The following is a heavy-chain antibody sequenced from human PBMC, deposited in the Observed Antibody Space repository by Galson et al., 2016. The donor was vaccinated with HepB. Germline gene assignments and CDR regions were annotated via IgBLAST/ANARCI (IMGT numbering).Heavy chain of an antibody. D-gene: IGHD1-26*01. J-gene: IGHJ6*02. Sequence: SLRLSCAASGFTVRSNYMHWVRQAPGKGLEWVSVIHSGGATYYAGSVVGRFSISRDNSKNTMDLHMSGLRAEDTAVYYCARSLGSTTNYGLDVGGQGTAVSVS. CDR2: IHSGGAT. CDR1: GFTVRSNY. CDR3: ARSLGSTTNYGLDV. V-gene: IGHV3-53*01.